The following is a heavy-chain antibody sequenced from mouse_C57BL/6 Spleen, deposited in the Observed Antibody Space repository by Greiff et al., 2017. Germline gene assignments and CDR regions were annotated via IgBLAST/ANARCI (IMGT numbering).Heavy chain of an antibody. Sequence: EVHLVESGGGLVKPGGSLKLSCAASGFTFSDYGMHWVRQAPEQGLEWVAYISSGSSTTNYADTVKGRFTISRDNAKYSLVLQMTRLRSEDKAMYYCSRTIDDGNYDYAMGYWGQGTSVTVSA. V-gene: IGHV5-17*01. J-gene: IGHJ4*01. CDR3: SRTIDDGNYDYAMGY. CDR1: GFTFSDYG. CDR2: ISSGSSTT. D-gene: IGHD2-3*01.